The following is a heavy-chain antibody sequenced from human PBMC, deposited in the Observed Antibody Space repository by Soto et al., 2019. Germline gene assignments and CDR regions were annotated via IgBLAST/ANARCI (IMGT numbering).Heavy chain of an antibody. D-gene: IGHD5-12*01. CDR1: GFTFSNAW. Sequence: GGSLRLSCAASGFTFSNAWMSWVRQAPGKGLEWVGRIKSKTDGGTTDYAAPVKGRFTISRDDSKNTLYLQMNSLKTEDTAVYYCPTDPRLYDYNYWGQGTLVTVSS. J-gene: IGHJ4*02. CDR3: PTDPRLYDYNY. V-gene: IGHV3-15*01. CDR2: IKSKTDGGTT.